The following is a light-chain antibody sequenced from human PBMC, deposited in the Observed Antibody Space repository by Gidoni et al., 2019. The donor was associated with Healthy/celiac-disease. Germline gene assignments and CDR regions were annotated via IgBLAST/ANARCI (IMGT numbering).Light chain of an antibody. J-gene: IGKJ1*01. CDR3: QQYNSYPYVT. Sequence: DIQMTQSPSTLSASVGDRVTITCRASQSISSWLAWYQQKPGKAPKLLIYKASSLESGVPSRFSGSGSGTECTLTISSLQPDDFATYYCQQYNSYPYVTFGQGTKVEIK. V-gene: IGKV1-5*03. CDR2: KAS. CDR1: QSISSW.